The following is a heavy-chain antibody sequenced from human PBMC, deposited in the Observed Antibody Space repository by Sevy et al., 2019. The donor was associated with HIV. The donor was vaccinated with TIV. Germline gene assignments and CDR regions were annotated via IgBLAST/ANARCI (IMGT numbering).Heavy chain of an antibody. J-gene: IGHJ4*02. Sequence: GGSRLSCAASGFTFSSYAMHWVRQAPGKGLEWVAVISYDGSNKYYADSVKGRFTISRDNSKNTLYLQMNSLRAEDTAVYYWARDGLGVEIYYFDYWGQGTLVTVSS. D-gene: IGHD2-21*01. CDR1: GFTFSSYA. CDR3: ARDGLGVEIYYFDY. CDR2: ISYDGSNK. V-gene: IGHV3-30-3*01.